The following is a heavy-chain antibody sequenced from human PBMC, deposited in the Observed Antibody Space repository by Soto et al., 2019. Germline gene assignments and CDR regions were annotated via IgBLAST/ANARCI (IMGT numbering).Heavy chain of an antibody. J-gene: IGHJ5*02. CDR1: GGSSSSSTYS. D-gene: IGHD3-16*01. V-gene: IGHV4-39*01. Sequence: KTSYTLALTCTASGGSSSSSTYSWGWIRQPPGKGLEWIGSMHYSGATYYNPSLKSRVSISVDTSKSQFSLKLTFVTAADTAVYFCARQGSNSSRRLSWFDPWGQGTLVTVSS. CDR2: MHYSGAT. CDR3: ARQGSNSSRRLSWFDP.